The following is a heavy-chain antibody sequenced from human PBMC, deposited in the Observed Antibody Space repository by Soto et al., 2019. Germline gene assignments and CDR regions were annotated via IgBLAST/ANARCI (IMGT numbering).Heavy chain of an antibody. J-gene: IGHJ6*02. CDR2: IWYDGSNK. CDR3: ARELGYSSCYYYLVCYYYYGIDV. D-gene: IGHD3-22*01. Sequence: GGSLRLSCAASGFTFSGYWMTWVRQAPGKGLEWVAVIWYDGSNKYYADSVKGRFTISRDNSKNTLYLQMNSLRAEDTAVYYCARELGYSSCYYYLVCYYYYGIDVWGQGTTVTVSS. V-gene: IGHV3-33*08. CDR1: GFTFSGYW.